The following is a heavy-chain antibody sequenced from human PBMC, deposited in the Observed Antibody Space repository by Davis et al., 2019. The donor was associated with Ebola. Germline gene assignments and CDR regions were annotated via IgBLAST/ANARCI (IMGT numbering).Heavy chain of an antibody. Sequence: MPSETLSLTCTVSGGSISSNSYYWGWIRQPPGKGLEWIGNIYHSGSTFYNPSLKSRVTISLDTSENQFSLKLSSVTAADTAVYYCARGAGAAGIFGYNWFDPWGQGTLVTVSS. CDR1: GGSISSNSYY. CDR2: IYHSGST. V-gene: IGHV4-39*07. D-gene: IGHD6-13*01. J-gene: IGHJ5*02. CDR3: ARGAGAAGIFGYNWFDP.